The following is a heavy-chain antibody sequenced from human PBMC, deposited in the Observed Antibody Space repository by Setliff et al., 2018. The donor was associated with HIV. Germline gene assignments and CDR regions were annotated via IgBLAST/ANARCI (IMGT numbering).Heavy chain of an antibody. CDR2: MCHGGNNN. J-gene: IGHJ4*02. Sequence: SETLSLTCGVSGYSISSDYCWGWIRQPPGKGLEWIGNMCHGGNNNYYNPSLKSRVTISVDTSKNQFSLKVNSVTATDTAVYYCASHSGGWNYYLDYWGQGTLVTVSS. CDR3: ASHSGGWNYYLDY. CDR1: GYSISSDYC. V-gene: IGHV4-38-2*01. D-gene: IGHD6-19*01.